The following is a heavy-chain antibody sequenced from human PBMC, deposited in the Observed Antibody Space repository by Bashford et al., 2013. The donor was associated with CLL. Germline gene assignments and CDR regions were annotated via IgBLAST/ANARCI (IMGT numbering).Heavy chain of an antibody. CDR3: ASDPNVTGLQYGGFPDNRFGP. V-gene: IGHV1-69*02. Sequence: SVKVSCKASGGTFSTISWVRQAPGQGLEWLGRIVLVIGVGNYAQRFQGRITITADKSTNTAYMELTGLRTDDTAVYYCASDPNVTGLQYGGFPDNRFGPWGRGTLGHRPPQ. CDR2: IVLVIGVG. J-gene: IGHJ5*01. CDR1: GGTFST. D-gene: IGHD5-24*01.